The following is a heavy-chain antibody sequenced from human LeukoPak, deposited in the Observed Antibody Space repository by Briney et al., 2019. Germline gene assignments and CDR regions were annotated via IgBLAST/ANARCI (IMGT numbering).Heavy chain of an antibody. Sequence: PGGSLRLSCAASGFTFSSYGMSWVRQAPGKGLEWVSALSGSGGSTYHADSVKGRFTISRDNSKNTLYLQMNSLRADDTAIYYCAKDYYYGSGSYYALDSWSQGTLVTVSS. V-gene: IGHV3-23*01. J-gene: IGHJ5*01. CDR3: AKDYYYGSGSYYALDS. CDR2: LSGSGGST. CDR1: GFTFSSYG. D-gene: IGHD3-10*01.